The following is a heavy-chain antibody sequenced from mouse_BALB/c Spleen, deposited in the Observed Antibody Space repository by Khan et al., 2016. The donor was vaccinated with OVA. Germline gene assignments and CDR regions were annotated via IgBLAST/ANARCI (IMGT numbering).Heavy chain of an antibody. Sequence: QVQLQQPGAELVRPGGSVKLSCKASGYSFTSYWMNWMKQRPGQGLEWIGIIHPSDSETRLNQKFEDKATLTVDTSSSTAYMQISSPTSEDSAVDYCARGTTTSYWYFDVWGAGTTVTVSS. V-gene: IGHV1-61*01. CDR1: GYSFTSYW. D-gene: IGHD1-1*01. CDR3: ARGTTTSYWYFDV. CDR2: IHPSDSET. J-gene: IGHJ1*01.